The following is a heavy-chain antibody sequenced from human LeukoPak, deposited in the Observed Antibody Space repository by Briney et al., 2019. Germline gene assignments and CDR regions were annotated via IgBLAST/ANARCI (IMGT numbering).Heavy chain of an antibody. CDR3: AKVRYVLYYFDS. D-gene: IGHD3-10*02. V-gene: IGHV3-23*01. CDR1: GFTFSSYA. J-gene: IGHJ4*02. CDR2: ISGTGGST. Sequence: GGSPRLSCAASGFTFSSYAMTWVRQAPGMGLEWVSLISGTGGSTSYADSVKGRFTISRDNSKNTLYLQMNRLRAEDTAFYYCAKVRYVLYYFDSWGQGTLVTVSS.